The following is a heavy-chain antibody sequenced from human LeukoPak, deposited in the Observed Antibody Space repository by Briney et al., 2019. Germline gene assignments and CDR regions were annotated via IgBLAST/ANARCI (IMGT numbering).Heavy chain of an antibody. CDR3: AKWDRDYGGSHYLDY. D-gene: IGHD4-23*01. J-gene: IGHJ4*02. V-gene: IGHV3-23*01. Sequence: GGSLRLSCAASGFTFSSYEMNWVRQAPGKGLEWVSAITASGGGTYYAASVKGRFTISRDHSKSTLYLQMNSLRAEDTAIYYCAKWDRDYGGSHYLDYWGQGTLVTVSA. CDR1: GFTFSSYE. CDR2: ITASGGGT.